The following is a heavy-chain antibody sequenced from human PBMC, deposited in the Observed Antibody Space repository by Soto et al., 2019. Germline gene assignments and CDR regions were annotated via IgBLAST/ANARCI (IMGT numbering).Heavy chain of an antibody. J-gene: IGHJ4*02. CDR2: VNYDGSRT. V-gene: IGHV3-74*01. Sequence: EVQLVESGGGLDQPGGSLRLSCAASGFTFSRDWIHWVRQVPGKGLVWVSRVNYDGSRTYYADSVKGRFTISRDNAKNTLYLQMNSLRAEDTAVYYCASQVGNNYWGQGTLVTVSS. CDR1: GFTFSRDW. CDR3: ASQVGNNY. D-gene: IGHD1-26*01.